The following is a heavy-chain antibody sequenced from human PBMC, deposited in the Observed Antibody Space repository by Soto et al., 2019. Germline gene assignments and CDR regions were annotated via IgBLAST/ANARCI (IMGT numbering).Heavy chain of an antibody. Sequence: GGSLRLSCTASGFTFGDYAMSWVRQAPGKGLEWVGFIRSKAYGGTTEYAASVKGRFTVSRDDSKSIAYLQMNSLKTEDTAVYYCTREMIAVAGRYYYYYYGMDVWGQGTTVTVSS. CDR1: GFTFGDYA. V-gene: IGHV3-49*04. J-gene: IGHJ6*02. CDR3: TREMIAVAGRYYYYYYGMDV. D-gene: IGHD6-19*01. CDR2: IRSKAYGGTT.